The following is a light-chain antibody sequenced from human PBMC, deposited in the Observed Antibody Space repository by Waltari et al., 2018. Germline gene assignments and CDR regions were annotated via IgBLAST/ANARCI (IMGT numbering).Light chain of an antibody. V-gene: IGLV3-19*01. CDR1: SLSTYY. J-gene: IGLJ3*02. CDR2: PRN. CDR3: SSRDTSGDHWV. Sequence: SSELTQDPAVSVALGQTVRITCQGDSLSTYYATWYQQRPRQAPILVIFPRNSRPPGIPDRFSGASSGNTASLTITGAQAEDEADYYCSSRDTSGDHWVFGGGTKLTVL.